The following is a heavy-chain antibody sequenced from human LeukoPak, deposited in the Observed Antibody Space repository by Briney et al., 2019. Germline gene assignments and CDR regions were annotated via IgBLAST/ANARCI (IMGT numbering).Heavy chain of an antibody. D-gene: IGHD1-26*01. CDR2: IIPILGLA. CDR1: GDTFTSYT. V-gene: IGHV1-69*02. Sequence: VASVKVSCKASGDTFTSYTISWVRQAPGQGLVWLGRIIPILGLANYAQNLQGRVTITADKSTSAAYMELSSLRSEDTAVYYCAGRGTRRPPDAFDVWGQGTMVTVSS. J-gene: IGHJ3*01. CDR3: AGRGTRRPPDAFDV.